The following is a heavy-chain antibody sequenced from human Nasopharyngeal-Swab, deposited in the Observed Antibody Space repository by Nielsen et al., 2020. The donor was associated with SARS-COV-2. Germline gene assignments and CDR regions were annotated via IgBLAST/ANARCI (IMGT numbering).Heavy chain of an antibody. CDR2: INPSGGST. Sequence: ASVKVSCKASGYTFTSYYMHWVRQAPGQGLEWMGIINPSGGSTSYAQKFQGRVTMTRDTSTSTVYMELSSLRSEDTAVYYCARDHSSCSGSCNQPTGNYYGMDVWGQGTTVTVSS. V-gene: IGHV1-46*01. J-gene: IGHJ6*02. CDR1: GYTFTSYY. CDR3: ARDHSSCSGSCNQPTGNYYGMDV. D-gene: IGHD1-14*01.